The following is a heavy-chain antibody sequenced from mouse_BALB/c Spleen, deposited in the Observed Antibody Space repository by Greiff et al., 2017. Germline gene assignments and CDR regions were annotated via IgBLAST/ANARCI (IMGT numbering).Heavy chain of an antibody. V-gene: IGHV2-9-2*01. CDR3: VRSDYYGSSSVYFDD. J-gene: IGHJ2*01. CDR1: GFSLTSYD. CDR2: IWTGGGT. Sequence: QVQLQQSGPGLVAPSQSLSITCTVSGFSLTSYDISWIRQPPGKGLEWLGVIWTGGGTNYNSAFMSRLSISKDNTKSQVVLKMTSLQTDDTAIYYCVRSDYYGSSSVYFDDGGEGTTLTVSS. D-gene: IGHD1-1*01.